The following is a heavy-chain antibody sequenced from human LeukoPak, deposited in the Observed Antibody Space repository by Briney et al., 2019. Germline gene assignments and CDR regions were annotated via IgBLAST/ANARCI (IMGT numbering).Heavy chain of an antibody. CDR1: GGSFSGYY. D-gene: IGHD3-16*02. CDR2: IYYSGST. Sequence: SETLSLTCAVYGGSFSGYYWSWIRQPPGKGLEWIGSIYYSGSTYYNPSLKSRVTISVDTSKNQFSLKLSSVTAADTAVYYCARAQNDYVWGSYRYEFYYFDYWGQGTLVTVSS. V-gene: IGHV4-34*01. CDR3: ARAQNDYVWGSYRYEFYYFDY. J-gene: IGHJ4*02.